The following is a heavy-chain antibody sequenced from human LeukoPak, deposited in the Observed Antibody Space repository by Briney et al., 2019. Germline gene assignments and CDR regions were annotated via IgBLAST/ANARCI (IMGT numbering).Heavy chain of an antibody. J-gene: IGHJ4*02. CDR1: GYTFTGYY. CDR2: INPNSGGT. D-gene: IGHD5/OR15-5a*01. V-gene: IGHV1-2*02. Sequence: GASVKVSCKASGYTFTGYYMHWVRQAPGQGLEWMGWINPNSGGTNYAQKFQGRVTMTRDTSISTAYMELSRQRSDDTAVYYCARDRSVKYYFDYWGQGTLVTVSS. CDR3: ARDRSVKYYFDY.